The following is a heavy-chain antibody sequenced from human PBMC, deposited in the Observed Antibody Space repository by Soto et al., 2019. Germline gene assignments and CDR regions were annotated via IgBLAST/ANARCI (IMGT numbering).Heavy chain of an antibody. CDR1: GFTLSSYA. CDR2: ISGSGGST. Sequence: GGSLRLSCAASGFTLSSYAMSWVRQAPGKGLEWVSAISGSGGSTYYADSVKGRFTISRDNSKNTLYLQMNSLRAEDTAVYYCAKRRTAIKAFDIWGQGTMVTVSS. V-gene: IGHV3-23*01. J-gene: IGHJ3*02. D-gene: IGHD5-12*01. CDR3: AKRRTAIKAFDI.